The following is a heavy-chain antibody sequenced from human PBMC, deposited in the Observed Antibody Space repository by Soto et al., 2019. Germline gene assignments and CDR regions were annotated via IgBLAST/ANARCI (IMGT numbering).Heavy chain of an antibody. CDR3: ARGLRGGDADWFDP. Sequence: QVQLVQSGAEVKKPGASVKVSCKSSGYTFTSYAMHCVRQAPVQRLEWMGWINAGNGNTKYSQKFQVRVTITSDTSASTAYMELSSLSSEDTAVYYFARGLRGGDADWFDPWGKGTLVTVSS. J-gene: IGHJ5*02. D-gene: IGHD2-21*02. CDR1: GYTFTSYA. CDR2: INAGNGNT. V-gene: IGHV1-3*01.